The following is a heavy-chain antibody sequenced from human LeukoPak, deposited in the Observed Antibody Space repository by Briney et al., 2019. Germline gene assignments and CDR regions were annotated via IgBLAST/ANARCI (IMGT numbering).Heavy chain of an antibody. CDR1: GGSFSGYY. J-gene: IGHJ4*02. CDR2: INHSGNT. Sequence: PSETLSLTCAVYGGSFSGYYWSWIRQPPGKGLEWIGEINHSGNTNYNPSLKSRVTISVDTSKNQFSLKLSSVTAADTAVYYCARGSGRRITMVRGVPTLDYWGQGTLVTVSS. V-gene: IGHV4-34*01. D-gene: IGHD3-10*01. CDR3: ARGSGRRITMVRGVPTLDY.